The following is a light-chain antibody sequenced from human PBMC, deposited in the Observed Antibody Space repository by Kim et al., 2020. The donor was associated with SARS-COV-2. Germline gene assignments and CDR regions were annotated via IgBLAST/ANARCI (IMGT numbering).Light chain of an antibody. CDR3: QQYETYYFT. V-gene: IGKV1-5*03. CDR2: KAS. CDR1: QSINSW. Sequence: DIQMTQSPSTLSASIGDSVTITCRASQSINSWVAWYQQKPSKSPKLLIYKASTLESGIPSRFSGSGSGTEFTLTINSLQPEDLATYYCQQYETYYFTFGQGTKLEIK. J-gene: IGKJ2*01.